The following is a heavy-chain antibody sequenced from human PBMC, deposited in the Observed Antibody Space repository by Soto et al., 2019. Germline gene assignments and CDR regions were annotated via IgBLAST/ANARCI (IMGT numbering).Heavy chain of an antibody. CDR1: GFTFSTSW. CDR3: ATVLSAAFDI. Sequence: GGSLRLSCAASGFTFSTSWMAWVRQAPGKGLEWVSGISGDSGAKYYADSVKGRFTISRDNSKNTVYLQMNSLRAEDTALYYCATVLSAAFDIWGQGTMVTVSS. CDR2: ISGDSGAK. V-gene: IGHV3-23*01. J-gene: IGHJ3*02.